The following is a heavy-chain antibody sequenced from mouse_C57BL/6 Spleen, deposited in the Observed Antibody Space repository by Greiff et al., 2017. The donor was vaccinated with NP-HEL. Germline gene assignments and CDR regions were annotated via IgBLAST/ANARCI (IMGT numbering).Heavy chain of an antibody. CDR1: GYAFSSYW. CDR3: ARLGYGSSYAMDY. J-gene: IGHJ4*01. V-gene: IGHV1-80*01. CDR2: IYPGDGDT. Sequence: QVQLKESGAELVKPGASVKISCKASGYAFSSYWMNWVKQRPGKGLEWIGQIYPGDGDTNYNGKFKGKATLTADKSSSTAYMQLSSLTSEDSAVYFCARLGYGSSYAMDYWGQGTSVTVSS. D-gene: IGHD1-1*01.